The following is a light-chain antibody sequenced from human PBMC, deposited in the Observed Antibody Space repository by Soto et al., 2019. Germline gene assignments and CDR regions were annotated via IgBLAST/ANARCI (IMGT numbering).Light chain of an antibody. CDR3: LQYGSSPRT. Sequence: EIVLTQSPGTLSLSPGERATLSCRASQSVSSNYLAWYQQKPGQAPRLLMYGVSSRATGIPDRFSGSGSGTDFTLTISRLEPEDFALYYCLQYGSSPRTFGQGTKVEIK. CDR2: GVS. CDR1: QSVSSNY. J-gene: IGKJ1*01. V-gene: IGKV3-20*01.